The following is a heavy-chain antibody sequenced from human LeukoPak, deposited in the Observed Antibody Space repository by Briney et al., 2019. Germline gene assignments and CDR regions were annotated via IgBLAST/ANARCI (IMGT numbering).Heavy chain of an antibody. V-gene: IGHV1-2*02. J-gene: IGHJ4*02. Sequence: ASVKVSCKASGYTFTGYYMHWVRQAPGQGLEWMGWINPNSGGTNYAQKFQGRVTMTRDTSISTAYMELSTLRFEDTAMYYCARHYYDSSGYYQNIDYWGQGTLVTVSS. CDR3: ARHYYDSSGYYQNIDY. CDR2: INPNSGGT. D-gene: IGHD3-22*01. CDR1: GYTFTGYY.